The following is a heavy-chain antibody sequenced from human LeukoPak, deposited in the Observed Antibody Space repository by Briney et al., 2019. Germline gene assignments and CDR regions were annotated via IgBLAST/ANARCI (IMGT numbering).Heavy chain of an antibody. CDR1: GFTFDDYT. V-gene: IGHV3-43*01. J-gene: IGHJ4*02. D-gene: IGHD6-19*01. CDR2: ISWDGGST. CDR3: AKDITRGSSGSLDY. Sequence: GGSLRLSCAASGFTFDDYTMHWVRQAPGKGLEWVSLISWDGGSTYYADSVKGRFTISRDNSKNSLYLQMNSLRTEDTALYYCAKDITRGSSGSLDYWGQGTLVTVSS.